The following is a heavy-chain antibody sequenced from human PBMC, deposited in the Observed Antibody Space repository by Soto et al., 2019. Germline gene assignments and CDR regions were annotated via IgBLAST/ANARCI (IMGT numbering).Heavy chain of an antibody. CDR3: ALGLRGYHIDS. J-gene: IGHJ4*02. Sequence: QVHLLQSGSEVKKPGSSVKVSCRASGDTFSNSAFSWVRQAPGQGLEWMGGIIPIFGTTSYAQKLQGRVILTADESTTTVYMELMSLRSEDTALYFCALGLRGYHIDSRGQGTQVTVSS. V-gene: IGHV1-69*01. CDR2: IIPIFGTT. CDR1: GDTFSNSA. D-gene: IGHD2-21*01.